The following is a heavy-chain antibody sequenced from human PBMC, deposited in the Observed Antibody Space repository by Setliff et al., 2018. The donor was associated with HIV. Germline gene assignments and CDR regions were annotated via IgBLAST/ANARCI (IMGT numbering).Heavy chain of an antibody. CDR2: IKQDGSEK. Sequence: GGSLRLSCAASGFTFDIYWMSWVRQAPGKGLEWVANIKQDGSEKYYVDSVRGRFTISRDNSKNMVFLQMNSLRAEDTAVYYCAKTTPSSIRYPYCYYMDVWGKGTTVTVSS. V-gene: IGHV3-7*03. D-gene: IGHD6-13*01. CDR3: AKTTPSSIRYPYCYYMDV. CDR1: GFTFDIYW. J-gene: IGHJ6*03.